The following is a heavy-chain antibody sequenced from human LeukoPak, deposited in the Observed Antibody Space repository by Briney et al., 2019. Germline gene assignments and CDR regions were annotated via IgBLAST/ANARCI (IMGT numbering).Heavy chain of an antibody. D-gene: IGHD2-2*01. CDR3: AKEPREYCSSTSCPNWFDS. V-gene: IGHV3-23*01. J-gene: IGHJ5*01. CDR2: ISASGGTT. CDR1: GFTFNNYA. Sequence: GGSLRLPCAASGFTFNNYAMGWVRQAPGKGLEWVSAISASGGTTYYADSVKGRFTISRDNSENTLFLQMNSLRAEDTAVYYCAKEPREYCSSTSCPNWFDSWGQGTLVTVSS.